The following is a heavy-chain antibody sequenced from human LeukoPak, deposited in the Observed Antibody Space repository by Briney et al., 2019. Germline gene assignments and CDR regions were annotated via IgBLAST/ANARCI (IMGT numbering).Heavy chain of an antibody. CDR3: VRRGQRLNPGLYYFDY. CDR2: IYYSGST. V-gene: IGHV4-39*01. J-gene: IGHJ4*02. CDR1: GASISSGDYY. D-gene: IGHD6-25*01. Sequence: SETLSLTCTVSGASISSGDYYWGWIRQSPGKGLEWIVTIYYSGSTNYNPSLKSRVTISVDTSENQFSLRLSSVTATDTAVYYCVRRGQRLNPGLYYFDYWGQGTLVTVSS.